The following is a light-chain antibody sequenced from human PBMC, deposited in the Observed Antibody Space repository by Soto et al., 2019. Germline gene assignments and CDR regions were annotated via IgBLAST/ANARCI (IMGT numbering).Light chain of an antibody. Sequence: EIVMTQSPATLSVSPGERATLSCRASQSVSSNLAWYQQKPGQVPRLLVYGASTRATGIPARFSGSGSGTEFTLTISSLQSEDFAVYYCQQYNTWPPFTFGPGTKGDI. J-gene: IGKJ3*01. CDR2: GAS. CDR3: QQYNTWPPFT. CDR1: QSVSSN. V-gene: IGKV3-15*01.